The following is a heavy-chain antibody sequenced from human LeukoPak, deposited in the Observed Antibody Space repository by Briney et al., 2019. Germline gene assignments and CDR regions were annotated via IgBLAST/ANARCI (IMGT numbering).Heavy chain of an antibody. CDR1: GGSFSGYY. CDR2: INHSGST. V-gene: IGHV4-34*01. J-gene: IGHJ5*02. CDR3: ARGFGDWGFSWFDP. Sequence: PSETLSLTCAVYGGSFSGYYWSWIRQPPGKGLEWIGEINHSGSTNYNPSLKSRVTISVDTSKNQFSLKLTSVTAADTAVYYCARGFGDWGFSWFDPWGQGTLVTVSS. D-gene: IGHD3-10*01.